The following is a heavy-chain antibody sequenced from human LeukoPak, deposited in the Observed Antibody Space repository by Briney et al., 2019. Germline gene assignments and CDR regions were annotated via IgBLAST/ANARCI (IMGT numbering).Heavy chain of an antibody. J-gene: IGHJ6*03. CDR2: IYYSGST. V-gene: IGHV4-59*01. CDR3: ARAISGSSWDYYYYYMDV. Sequence: SETLSLTCTVSGGSISSYYWSWIRQPPGKGLEWIGYIYYSGSTNYNPSLKSRVTISVDTSKNQFSLKLSSVTAADTAVYYCARAISGSSWDYYYYYMDVWGKGTTVTVSS. D-gene: IGHD6-13*01. CDR1: GGSISSYY.